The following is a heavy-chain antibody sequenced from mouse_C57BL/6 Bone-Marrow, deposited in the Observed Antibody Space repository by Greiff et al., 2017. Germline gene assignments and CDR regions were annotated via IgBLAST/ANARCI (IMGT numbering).Heavy chain of an antibody. CDR2: IYPGSGST. CDR3: ASPLRGYFDY. CDR1: GYTFTSYW. V-gene: IGHV1-55*01. D-gene: IGHD6-1*01. J-gene: IGHJ2*01. Sequence: QVQLQQPGAELVKPGASVKMSCKASGYTFTSYWLTWVKQRPGQGLEWIGDIYPGSGSTNYNEQFKSKATLTVDTSSSTAYMQLSSLTSEDSAVYYCASPLRGYFDYWGKGTTLTVSS.